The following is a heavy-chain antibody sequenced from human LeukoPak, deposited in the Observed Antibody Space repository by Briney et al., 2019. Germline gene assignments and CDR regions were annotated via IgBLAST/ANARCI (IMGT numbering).Heavy chain of an antibody. Sequence: GGSLRLSCAASGFSFSNCGMHWVRQAPGKGLERVAVISYDGSDKYYADSVKGRFTISRDNSKNTVYLQMNTLRVEDTAVYYCAKGRGSTSTGRGDYWGQGTLVTVSS. D-gene: IGHD6-13*01. CDR2: ISYDGSDK. CDR1: GFSFSNCG. J-gene: IGHJ4*02. CDR3: AKGRGSTSTGRGDY. V-gene: IGHV3-30*18.